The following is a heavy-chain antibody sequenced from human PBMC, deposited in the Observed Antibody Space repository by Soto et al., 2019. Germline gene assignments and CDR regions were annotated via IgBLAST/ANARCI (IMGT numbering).Heavy chain of an antibody. J-gene: IGHJ3*02. Sequence: ASVKVSCKASGYTFTGYYMHWVRQAPGQGLEWMGWINPNSGGTNYAQKFQGWVTMTRDTSTSTAYMELSRLRSDDTAVYYCARDMGYSGSLTDAFDIWGQGTMVTVSS. CDR1: GYTFTGYY. CDR3: ARDMGYSGSLTDAFDI. CDR2: INPNSGGT. V-gene: IGHV1-2*04. D-gene: IGHD1-26*01.